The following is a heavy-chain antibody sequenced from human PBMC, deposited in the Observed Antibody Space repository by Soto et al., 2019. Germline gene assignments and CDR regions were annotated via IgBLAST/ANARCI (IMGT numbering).Heavy chain of an antibody. Sequence: SETLSLTCTVSGGSISGGGNYWSWIRQHPGKGLEWVAYIYYSGSTFYNPSLKSRVTISVVTSKNQFSLKLSSVTAADTAMYYCERPRSRYYFDYWGQGSPVTVSS. CDR1: GGSISGGGNY. V-gene: IGHV4-31*03. J-gene: IGHJ4*02. CDR3: ERPRSRYYFDY. CDR2: IYYSGST.